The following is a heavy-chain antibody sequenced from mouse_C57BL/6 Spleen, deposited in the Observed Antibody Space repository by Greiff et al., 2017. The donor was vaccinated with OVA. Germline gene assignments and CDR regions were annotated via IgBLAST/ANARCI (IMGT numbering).Heavy chain of an antibody. Sequence: EVKLVESEGGLVQPGSSMKLSCTASGFTFSDYYMAWVRQVPEKGLEWVANINYDGSSTYYLDSLKSRFIISRDNAKNILYLQMSSLKSEDTATYYCARGKLTGYFDYWGQGTTLTVSS. CDR2: INYDGSST. CDR1: GFTFSDYY. J-gene: IGHJ2*01. CDR3: ARGKLTGYFDY. D-gene: IGHD4-1*01. V-gene: IGHV5-16*01.